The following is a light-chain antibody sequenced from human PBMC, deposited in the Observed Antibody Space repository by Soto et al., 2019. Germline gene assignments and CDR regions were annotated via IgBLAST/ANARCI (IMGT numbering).Light chain of an antibody. V-gene: IGKV3-20*01. Sequence: EIVLTQSPSTLSLSPGERATLSWRASQSVNTNYLAWYQQKSGQAPRLLIYGASSRATGIPDRFSGSGSGTDFTLTISRLEPEDFAAYFCQQYGSSPITFGQGTRLEIK. CDR3: QQYGSSPIT. J-gene: IGKJ5*01. CDR1: QSVNTNY. CDR2: GAS.